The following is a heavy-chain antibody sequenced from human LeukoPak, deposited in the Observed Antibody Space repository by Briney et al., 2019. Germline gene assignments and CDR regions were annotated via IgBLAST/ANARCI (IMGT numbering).Heavy chain of an antibody. Sequence: GGSLRPSCAASGFTFSSYGMHWVRQAPGKGLEWVAVISYDGSNKYYADSVKGRFTISRDNSKNTLYLQMNSLRAEDTAVYYCAKENCSSTSCYLDGYSSSWVYWGQGTLVTVSP. CDR3: AKENCSSTSCYLDGYSSSWVY. D-gene: IGHD2-2*01. CDR2: ISYDGSNK. CDR1: GFTFSSYG. V-gene: IGHV3-30*18. J-gene: IGHJ4*02.